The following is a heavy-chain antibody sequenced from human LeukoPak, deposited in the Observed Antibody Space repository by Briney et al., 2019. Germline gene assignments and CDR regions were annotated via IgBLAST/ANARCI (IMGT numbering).Heavy chain of an antibody. J-gene: IGHJ2*01. D-gene: IGHD3-9*01. CDR2: ISGSGGST. CDR3: AKVTYYDILTGNPGDY. V-gene: IGHV3-23*01. Sequence: GASVKVSCKASGYTFTGYYMHWVRQAPGKGLEWVSAISGSGGSTYYADSVKGRFTISRDNSKNTLYLQMNSLRAEDTAVYYCAKVTYYDILTGNPGDYWGRGTLVTVSS. CDR1: GYTFTGYY.